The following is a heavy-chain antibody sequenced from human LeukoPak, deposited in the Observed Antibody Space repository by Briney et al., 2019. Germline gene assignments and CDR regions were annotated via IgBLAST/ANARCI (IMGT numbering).Heavy chain of an antibody. CDR3: ARDHLYSWKYIDY. V-gene: IGHV3-7*01. CDR2: IKEDGSET. CDR1: GFTFSRYW. Sequence: PGGSLRLSCAASGFTFSRYWMSWVRQAPEKGLEWVANIKEDGSETYYVDSVKGRFTISRDNAKNSLYLQMNSLRAEDTAVYYCARDHLYSWKYIDYWGQGTLVTVSS. J-gene: IGHJ4*02. D-gene: IGHD1-20*01.